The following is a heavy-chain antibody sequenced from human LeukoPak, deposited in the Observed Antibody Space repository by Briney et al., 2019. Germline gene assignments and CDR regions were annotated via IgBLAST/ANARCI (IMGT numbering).Heavy chain of an antibody. D-gene: IGHD3-22*01. V-gene: IGHV1-46*01. CDR1: GYTFTRYY. Sequence: ASVKVSCKASGYTFTRYYMHWVRQAPGQGLEWMGIINPSGGSTSYAQKFQGRVTMTRDTSTSTVYMELSSLRSEDTAVYYCARDCVPTQKHYDSSGYHYDYWGQGTLVTVSS. CDR3: ARDCVPTQKHYDSSGYHYDY. CDR2: INPSGGST. J-gene: IGHJ4*02.